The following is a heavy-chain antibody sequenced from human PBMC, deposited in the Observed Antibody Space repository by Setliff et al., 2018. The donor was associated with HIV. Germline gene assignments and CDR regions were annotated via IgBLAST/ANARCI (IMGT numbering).Heavy chain of an antibody. V-gene: IGHV1-46*01. Sequence: ASVKVSCKASGYTFTSYYIHWVRQAPGQGLEWMGRINPNSGRAGSAQMFQGRLTMTRDTSTSTAYMELSSLTSDDTAIYYCARGRLSWSPDFWGQGTLVTVSS. CDR2: INPNSGRA. CDR1: GYTFTSYY. CDR3: ARGRLSWSPDF. J-gene: IGHJ4*02.